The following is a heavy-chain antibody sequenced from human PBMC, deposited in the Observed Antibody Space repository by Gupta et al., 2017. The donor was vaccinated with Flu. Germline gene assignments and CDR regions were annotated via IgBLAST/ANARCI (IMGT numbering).Heavy chain of an antibody. CDR2: IRGSADST. CDR3: AKGHYEYVWGSFPDY. D-gene: IGHD3-16*01. J-gene: IGHJ4*02. V-gene: IGHV3-23*01. Sequence: GFTFNNYAMSWVRQAPGKGLEWVSAIRGSADSTFYADSVKGRFTISRDNSKNTLYLQMNSLRAEDTAVYYCAKGHYEYVWGSFPDYWGQGTLVTVSS. CDR1: GFTFNNYA.